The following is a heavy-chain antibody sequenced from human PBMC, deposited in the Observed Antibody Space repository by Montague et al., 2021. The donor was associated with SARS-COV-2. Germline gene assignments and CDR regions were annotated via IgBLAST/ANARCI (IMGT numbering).Heavy chain of an antibody. CDR2: IYYSGST. CDR1: GGSISSYY. V-gene: IGHV4-59*12. Sequence: SETLSLTCTVSGGSISSYYWSWIRQPPGKGLEWIGYIYYSGSTYYTPSLQSRVAISVDTSKNEFSLKMTSVTAADTAVYYCARDGDEGYFFEYWGQGLLVTVSS. D-gene: IGHD2/OR15-2a*01. J-gene: IGHJ4*02. CDR3: ARDGDEGYFFEY.